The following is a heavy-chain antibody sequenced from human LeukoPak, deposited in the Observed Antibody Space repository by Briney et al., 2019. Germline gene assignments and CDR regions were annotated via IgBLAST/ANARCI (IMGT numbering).Heavy chain of an antibody. CDR3: ARDRSGGRYFDWLLLGVVFDY. CDR1: GYTFTSYA. V-gene: IGHV7-4-1*02. CDR2: INTNTGNP. Sequence: ASVKVSCKASGYTFTSYAMNWVRQAPGQGLEWMGWINTNTGNPTYAQGFTGRFVFSLDTSVSTAYLQTSSLKAEDTAVYYCARDRSGGRYFDWLLLGVVFDYWGQGTLVTVSS. D-gene: IGHD3-9*01. J-gene: IGHJ4*02.